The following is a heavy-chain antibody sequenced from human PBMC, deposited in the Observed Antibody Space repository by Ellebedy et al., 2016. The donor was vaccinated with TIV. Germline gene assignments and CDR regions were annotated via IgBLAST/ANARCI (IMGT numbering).Heavy chain of an antibody. CDR1: GGTFSTYA. J-gene: IGHJ4*02. CDR2: IIPILGIT. D-gene: IGHD6-13*01. Sequence: SVKVSCKASGGTFSTYAISWVRQAPGQGLEWMGGIIPILGITNYVQKFLGRVTITADISTSPAYMELSSLRSEDTAMYYCARGDSSNWYHTTLDYWGQGSLVTVSS. CDR3: ARGDSSNWYHTTLDY. V-gene: IGHV1-69*10.